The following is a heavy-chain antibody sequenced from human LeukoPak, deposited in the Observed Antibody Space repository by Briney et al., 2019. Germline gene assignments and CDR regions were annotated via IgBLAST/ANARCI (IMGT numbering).Heavy chain of an antibody. D-gene: IGHD3-16*02. V-gene: IGHV4-4*07. J-gene: IGHJ4*02. Sequence: RSETLSLTCAVYGGSFSGYYWSWIRQPAGKGLEWIGRIYTSGSTNYNPSLKSRVTMSVDTSKNQFSLKLSSVTAADTAVYYCARDSGDYVWGSYRPRYFDYWGQGTLVTVSS. CDR3: ARDSGDYVWGSYRPRYFDY. CDR1: GGSFSGYY. CDR2: IYTSGST.